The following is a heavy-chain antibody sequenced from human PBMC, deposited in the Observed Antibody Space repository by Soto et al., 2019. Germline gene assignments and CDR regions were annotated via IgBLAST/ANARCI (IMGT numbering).Heavy chain of an antibody. J-gene: IGHJ3*02. Sequence: QVQLVQSGAEVKKPGSSVKVSCKASGGTFSSYTISWVRQAPGQGLEWMGRIIPILGIANYAQKFQGRVTITADKSTSTAYMKLSSLRSEDTAVYYCATTLAMVRGVISIAFDIWGQGTMVTVSS. D-gene: IGHD3-10*01. CDR2: IIPILGIA. CDR1: GGTFSSYT. CDR3: ATTLAMVRGVISIAFDI. V-gene: IGHV1-69*02.